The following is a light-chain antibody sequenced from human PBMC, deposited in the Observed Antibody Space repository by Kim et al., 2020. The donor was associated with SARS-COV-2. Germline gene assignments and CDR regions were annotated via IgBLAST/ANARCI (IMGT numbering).Light chain of an antibody. J-gene: IGLJ1*01. CDR3: QTYDNSVSVYV. CDR1: RSHLGAGLP. Sequence: VTVSCTGGRSHLGAGLPVHRYHQPPGRAPKLVIYADRYRPSGISDRFSGSKSGTSASLVIAGLQGDDEGDYYCQTYDNSVSVYVFGSGTKVTVL. V-gene: IGLV1-40*01. CDR2: ADR.